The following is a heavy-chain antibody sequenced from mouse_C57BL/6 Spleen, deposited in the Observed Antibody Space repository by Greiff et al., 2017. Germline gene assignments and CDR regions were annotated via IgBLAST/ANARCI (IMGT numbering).Heavy chain of an antibody. Sequence: VQLQQSGPELVKPGASVKLSCKASGYSFTDYYMNWVKQSHGKSLEWIGVINPNYGTTSYNQKFKGKATLTVDQSSSTAYMQLNSLTSEDSAVYYCARNGYYDYAMDYWGQGTSVTVSS. CDR2: INPNYGTT. J-gene: IGHJ4*01. CDR1: GYSFTDYY. D-gene: IGHD2-3*01. CDR3: ARNGYYDYAMDY. V-gene: IGHV1-39*01.